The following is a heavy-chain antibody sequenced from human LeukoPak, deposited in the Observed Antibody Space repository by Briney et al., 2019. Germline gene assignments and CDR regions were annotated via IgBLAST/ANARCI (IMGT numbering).Heavy chain of an antibody. V-gene: IGHV1-2*02. Sequence: ASVKVSCKASGYTFTGYYIHSVRKAPGQGLEWMGWIKPNSGGTNYAQKVQGRVTMTRDTSISTAYMELSRLRSDDTAVYYCARDSYDYVWGSYRYTLLNWFDPWGQGTLVTVSS. CDR2: IKPNSGGT. CDR3: ARDSYDYVWGSYRYTLLNWFDP. D-gene: IGHD3-16*02. CDR1: GYTFTGYY. J-gene: IGHJ5*02.